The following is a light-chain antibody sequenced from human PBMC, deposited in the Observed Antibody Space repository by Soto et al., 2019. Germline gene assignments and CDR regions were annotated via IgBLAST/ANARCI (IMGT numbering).Light chain of an antibody. CDR1: TSSIGSNA. Sequence: QSVLTQSPSASGTPGQRITIYCSGSTSSIGSNAVNWYQQFPGTAPTFLIYNDDQWPSGVPDRFSGSKSGTSASLAISGLHSEDEADYYCATWDDSLNAFVFGTGTKVTVL. V-gene: IGLV1-44*01. CDR2: NDD. CDR3: ATWDDSLNAFV. J-gene: IGLJ1*01.